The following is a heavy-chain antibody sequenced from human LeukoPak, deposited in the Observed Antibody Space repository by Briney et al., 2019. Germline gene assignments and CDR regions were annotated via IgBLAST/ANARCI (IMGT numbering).Heavy chain of an antibody. D-gene: IGHD3-10*01. Sequence: SQTLSLTCAISGDSVSSNSAAWNWIRQSPSRGLEWLGRTYYRSKWYNDYAVSVKSRITINPDASKNQFSLQLNSVTPEDTAVYYCARVDDDYYGSGSYFDYWGQGTLVTVSS. V-gene: IGHV6-1*01. CDR1: GDSVSSNSAA. CDR2: TYYRSKWYN. J-gene: IGHJ4*02. CDR3: ARVDDDYYGSGSYFDY.